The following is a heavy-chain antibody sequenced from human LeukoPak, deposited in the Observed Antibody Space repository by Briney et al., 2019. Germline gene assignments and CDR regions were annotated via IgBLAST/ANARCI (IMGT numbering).Heavy chain of an antibody. CDR3: ARVDGYCSSTSCPYNWFDP. V-gene: IGHV4-59*01. Sequence: PSETLSLTCIVSGGSISSYYWSWIRQPPGKGLEWIGYIYYSGSTNYNPSLKSRVTISVDTSKNQFSLKLSSVTAADTAVYYCARVDGYCSSTSCPYNWFDPWGQGTLVTVSS. D-gene: IGHD2-2*01. CDR1: GGSISSYY. J-gene: IGHJ5*02. CDR2: IYYSGST.